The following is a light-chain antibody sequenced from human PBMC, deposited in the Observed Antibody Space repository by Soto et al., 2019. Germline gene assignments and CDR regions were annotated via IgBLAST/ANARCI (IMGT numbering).Light chain of an antibody. CDR1: QSVSSSY. CDR2: DAS. Sequence: EIVLTQSPGTLSLSPGERATLSCRASQSVSSSYLAWYQQKPGQAPRLLIYDASTRATGIPDRISGSGSGTDFTLTISRLEPEHFAVYYCQQYGSSPWTFGQGTRVEIK. CDR3: QQYGSSPWT. J-gene: IGKJ1*01. V-gene: IGKV3-20*01.